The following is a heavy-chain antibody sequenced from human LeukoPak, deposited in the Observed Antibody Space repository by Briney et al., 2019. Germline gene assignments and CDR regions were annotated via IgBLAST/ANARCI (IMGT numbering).Heavy chain of an antibody. J-gene: IGHJ4*02. D-gene: IGHD2-2*01. CDR2: ISSSSSYI. Sequence: GGSLRLSCAASGFTFSSYSMNWVRQAPGKGLEWVSSISSSSSYIYYADSVKGRFTISRDNAKNSLYLQMNSLRAEDTAVYYCARGGCCSSTSCYAGYWGQGTLVTVSS. CDR3: ARGGCCSSTSCYAGY. CDR1: GFTFSSYS. V-gene: IGHV3-21*01.